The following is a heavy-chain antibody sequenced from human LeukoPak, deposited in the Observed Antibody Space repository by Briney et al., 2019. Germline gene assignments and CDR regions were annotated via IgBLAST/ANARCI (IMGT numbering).Heavy chain of an antibody. CDR2: ISAYNGNT. D-gene: IGHD3-9*01. CDR3: ARGADYDILTGYHYYYYGMDV. J-gene: IGHJ6*02. CDR1: GYTFTGYG. V-gene: IGHV1-18*01. Sequence: ASVKVSCKASGYTFTGYGISWVRQAPRQGLEWMGWISAYNGNTNYAQKLQGRVTMTTDTSTSTAYMELRSLRSDDTAVYYCARGADYDILTGYHYYYYGMDVWGQGTTVTVSS.